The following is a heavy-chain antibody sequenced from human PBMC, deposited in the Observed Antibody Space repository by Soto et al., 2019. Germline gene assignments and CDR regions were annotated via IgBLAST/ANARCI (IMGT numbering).Heavy chain of an antibody. J-gene: IGHJ4*02. CDR1: GHTFTSSH. D-gene: IGHD6-19*01. V-gene: IGHV1-8*02. CDR2: MNPNTGNS. Sequence: APVPVSSKAPGHTFTSSHIYSQQQPTGQELEWMGWMNPNTGNSGYAQKFQGRITVTSDTSINTVHMELSSLRSEDTAVYYCARRAEASGWNGFGAEKYYFDCSGQGTLVTVGS. CDR3: ARRAEASGWNGFGAEKYYFDC.